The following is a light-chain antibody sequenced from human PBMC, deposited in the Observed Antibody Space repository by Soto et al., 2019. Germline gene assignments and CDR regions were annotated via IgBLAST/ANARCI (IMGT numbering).Light chain of an antibody. J-gene: IGKJ1*01. Sequence: EIVLTQSPGTLSLSPGERATLSCRASKSVSSSYLAWYQQKPGQAPRLLIYDASSRATGIPDRFSGSGSGTDFTLTISRLGPEDFAVYYCQQYGSSPRTFGQGTKVEI. CDR1: KSVSSSY. V-gene: IGKV3-20*01. CDR3: QQYGSSPRT. CDR2: DAS.